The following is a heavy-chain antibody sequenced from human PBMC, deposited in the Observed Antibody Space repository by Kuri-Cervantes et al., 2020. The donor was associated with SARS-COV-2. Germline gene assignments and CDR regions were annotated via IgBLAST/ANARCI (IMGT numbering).Heavy chain of an antibody. Sequence: ASVKVSCKASGYTFTDYYMHWVRQAPGQGLEWMGWINPNSGGTNYAQKFQGWGTMTRDTSISTVYMELSRLRSDDTAVYYCARDFPTTVTTSDAFDVWGQGTMVTVSS. J-gene: IGHJ3*01. D-gene: IGHD4-17*01. CDR1: GYTFTDYY. CDR3: ARDFPTTVTTSDAFDV. CDR2: INPNSGGT. V-gene: IGHV1-2*04.